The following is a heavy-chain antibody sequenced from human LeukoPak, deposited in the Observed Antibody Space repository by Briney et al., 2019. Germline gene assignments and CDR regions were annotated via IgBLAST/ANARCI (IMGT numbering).Heavy chain of an antibody. CDR1: GGSISSYY. Sequence: PSETLSLTCTVSGGSISSYYWSWIRQPPGKGLEGIGYIYYSGSTNYNPSLKSRVTISVDTSKNQFSLKLSSVTAADTAVYYCARGGSSGYRTFYYYYGMDVWGQGTTVTVSS. J-gene: IGHJ6*02. D-gene: IGHD3-22*01. CDR3: ARGGSSGYRTFYYYYGMDV. CDR2: IYYSGST. V-gene: IGHV4-59*01.